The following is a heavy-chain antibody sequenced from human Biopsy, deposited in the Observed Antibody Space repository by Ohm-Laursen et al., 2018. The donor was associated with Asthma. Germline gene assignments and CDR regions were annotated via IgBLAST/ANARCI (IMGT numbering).Heavy chain of an antibody. CDR3: ARGPELDV. CDR2: TNERGVT. CDR1: PGSFSGFF. V-gene: IGHV4-34*01. Sequence: SKTLSLTCAVYPGSFSGFFWTWIRQSPGKGLEWIGETNERGVTNNNPSLKSRVIISIDTYWNRVSLKLTSVTAADTAVYYCARGPELDVWGQGTTVTVSS. J-gene: IGHJ6*02.